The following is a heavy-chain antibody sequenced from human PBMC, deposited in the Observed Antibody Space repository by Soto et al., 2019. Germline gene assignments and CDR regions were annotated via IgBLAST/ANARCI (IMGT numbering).Heavy chain of an antibody. Sequence: PGGSLRLSCAASGFTFSSYGMHWVRQAPGKGLEWVAVIWYDGSNKYYADSVKGRFTISRDNSKNTLYLQMNSLRAEDTAVYYCARVGESERVDDAFDIWGQGTMVTVSS. D-gene: IGHD3-16*01. CDR3: ARVGESERVDDAFDI. J-gene: IGHJ3*02. CDR2: IWYDGSNK. CDR1: GFTFSSYG. V-gene: IGHV3-33*01.